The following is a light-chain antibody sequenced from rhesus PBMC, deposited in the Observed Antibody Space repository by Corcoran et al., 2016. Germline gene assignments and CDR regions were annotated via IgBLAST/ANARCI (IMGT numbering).Light chain of an antibody. CDR2: GAS. CDR3: QQFGNWPFT. Sequence: EVVMTQSPATLSLSPGERATLSCRASQSVSSKLAWYQQKPGQAPSLLIYGASTRATDIPDRFSGSGSGTDFTLTIISREPEDFAVYYCQQFGNWPFTFGGGTKVEIK. V-gene: IGKV3-42*03. CDR1: QSVSSK. J-gene: IGKJ4*01.